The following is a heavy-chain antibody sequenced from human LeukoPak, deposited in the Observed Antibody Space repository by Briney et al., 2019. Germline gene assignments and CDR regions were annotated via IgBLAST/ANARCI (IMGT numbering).Heavy chain of an antibody. D-gene: IGHD2-15*01. Sequence: ASVKVSCKASGYDFTTNYIHWVRQAPGQGLEWMGPINPSVGSTTYGQRFRGRVTMTRDTSTTTVYMDLGSLTSEDTAIYYCAKGYCTGASCYVLDSWGQGTLVTVSS. CDR3: AKGYCTGASCYVLDS. V-gene: IGHV1-46*01. J-gene: IGHJ4*02. CDR2: INPSVGST. CDR1: GYDFTTNY.